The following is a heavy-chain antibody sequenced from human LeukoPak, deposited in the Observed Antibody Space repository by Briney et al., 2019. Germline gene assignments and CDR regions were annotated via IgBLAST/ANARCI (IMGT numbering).Heavy chain of an antibody. CDR1: GGSMTNYY. D-gene: IGHD4-17*01. J-gene: IGHJ4*02. CDR3: ARLAPVAHSGDYLGYFDY. V-gene: IGHV4-59*08. CDR2: VYYTGSV. Sequence: SDTLSLTCTVSGGSMTNYYWTWVRQYPGKGLEWFGYVYYTGSVNYNPSLKSRVTILVDSSKTHFSLNLSSVTAADTAVYYCARLAPVAHSGDYLGYFDYWGQGVLVTVSS.